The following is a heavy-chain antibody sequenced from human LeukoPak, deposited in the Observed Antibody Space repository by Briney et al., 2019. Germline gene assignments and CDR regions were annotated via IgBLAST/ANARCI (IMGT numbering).Heavy chain of an antibody. Sequence: GGFLRLSCAASGFTFSSYAMSWVRQAPGKGLERVSAISGSGGSTYYANSVKGRFTISRDNSKNTLYLQMNSLRAEDTAVYYCAKEIVGATHFDYWGQGTLVTVSS. CDR3: AKEIVGATHFDY. J-gene: IGHJ4*02. D-gene: IGHD1-26*01. V-gene: IGHV3-23*01. CDR1: GFTFSSYA. CDR2: ISGSGGST.